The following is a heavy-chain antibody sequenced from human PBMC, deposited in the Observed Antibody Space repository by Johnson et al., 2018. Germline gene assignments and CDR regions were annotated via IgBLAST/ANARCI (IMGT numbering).Heavy chain of an antibody. CDR2: ISGSGGST. J-gene: IGHJ6*03. V-gene: IGHV3-23*04. Sequence: VQLVESGGGVVQPGRSLRLSCAASGFTFSSYAMSWVRQAPGKGLEWVSAISGSGGSTYYAASVKGRFTISRDNAKNSLYLQMNSLRAEDTALYYCAKANSSSYYYYYMDVWGKGTTVTVSS. CDR3: AKANSSSYYYYYMDV. CDR1: GFTFSSYA. D-gene: IGHD6-13*01.